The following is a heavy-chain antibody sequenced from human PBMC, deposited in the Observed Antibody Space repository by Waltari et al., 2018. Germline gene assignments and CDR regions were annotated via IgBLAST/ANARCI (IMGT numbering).Heavy chain of an antibody. D-gene: IGHD5-18*01. J-gene: IGHJ4*02. CDR3: ARAYGSGYSYGL. V-gene: IGHV4-61*02. Sequence: QVQLQESGPGLVKPSQTLSLTCTVSGGSVSSGSYYWSWIRQPAGKGLEWIGRIYTSGSTNYNPSLKSRVTMSLDTSKNQFSLKLSSVTAADTAVYYCARAYGSGYSYGLWGQGTLVTVSS. CDR1: GGSVSSGSYY. CDR2: IYTSGST.